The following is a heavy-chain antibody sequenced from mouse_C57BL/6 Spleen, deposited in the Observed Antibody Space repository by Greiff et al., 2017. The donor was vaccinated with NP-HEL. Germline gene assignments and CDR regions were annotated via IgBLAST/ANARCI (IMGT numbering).Heavy chain of an antibody. CDR2: INPNNGGT. J-gene: IGHJ2*01. V-gene: IGHV1-26*01. D-gene: IGHD1-1*01. CDR3: ARPHYYGSSPPDY. Sequence: EVQLQQSGPELVKPGASVKISCKASGYTFTDYYMNWVKQSHGKSLEWIGDINPNNGGTSYNQKFKGKATLTVDKSSSTAYMELRSLTSEDSAVYYCARPHYYGSSPPDYWGQGTTLTVSS. CDR1: GYTFTDYY.